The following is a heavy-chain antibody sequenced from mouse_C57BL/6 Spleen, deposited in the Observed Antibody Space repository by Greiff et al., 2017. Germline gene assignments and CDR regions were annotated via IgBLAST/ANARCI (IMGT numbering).Heavy chain of an antibody. CDR1: YFAFMASA. CDR2: FTMYSAAT. CDR3: ARGPDGYYGPWLAY. V-gene: IGHV1-49*01. Sequence: QVQLQQSGAELVRPGSSVKLSCKDSYFAFMASAMHWVQQRPGHGLEWIGSFTMYSAATEYSENFKGKATLTENTSSSTAYMELSSLTSEDSAVYCGARGPDGYYGPWLAYWGQGTLVTVSA. J-gene: IGHJ3*01. D-gene: IGHD2-3*01.